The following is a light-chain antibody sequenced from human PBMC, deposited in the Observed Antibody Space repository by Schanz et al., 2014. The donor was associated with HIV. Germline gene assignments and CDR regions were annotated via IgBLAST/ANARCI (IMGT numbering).Light chain of an antibody. J-gene: IGKJ2*01. CDR1: QSISSY. CDR2: AAS. Sequence: DIQMTQSPSSLSASGGDRVIITCRASQSISSYLNWYQQKPGKAPKLLIYAASSLQSGVPSRFSGSGSGTDFTLTINGLQPDDFATYYCQQLNSFPYTFGQGTMLEI. CDR3: QQLNSFPYT. V-gene: IGKV1-39*01.